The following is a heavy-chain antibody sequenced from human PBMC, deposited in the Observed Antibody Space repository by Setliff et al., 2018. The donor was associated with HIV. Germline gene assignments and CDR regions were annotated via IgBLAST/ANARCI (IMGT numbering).Heavy chain of an antibody. J-gene: IGHJ4*02. Sequence: GGSLRLSCAASGFAVSGNYMSWVRQAPGKGLEWVSVIYVGDTTYYADSVKGRFTISRDNSKNTLYLQMNNLTTEDTAVYYCVNRAWLESWGQGTLVTVSS. CDR3: VNRAWLES. V-gene: IGHV3-53*01. CDR1: GFAVSGNY. CDR2: IYVGDTT.